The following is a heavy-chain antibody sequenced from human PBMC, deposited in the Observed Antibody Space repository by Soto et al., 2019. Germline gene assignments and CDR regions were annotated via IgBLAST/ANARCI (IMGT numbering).Heavy chain of an antibody. J-gene: IGHJ3*02. CDR2: IYSGVIT. CDR3: ASHQNAFDI. V-gene: IGHV3-66*04. CDR1: GFTVSSNY. Sequence: HPGGSLRLSCAASGFTVSSNYMSWVRQAPGNGLDCFAFIYSGVITXXXDSVNGRXXIARDNSSNTLCLQMXILTSEYTAVYYCASHQNAFDIWGQGTMVTVS.